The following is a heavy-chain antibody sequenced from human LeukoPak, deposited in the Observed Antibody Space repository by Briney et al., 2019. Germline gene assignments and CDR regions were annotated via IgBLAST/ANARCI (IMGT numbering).Heavy chain of an antibody. D-gene: IGHD6-13*01. CDR3: ATRPAGSTWYGVFDY. J-gene: IGHJ4*02. CDR2: IFNSGST. Sequence: PSETLSLTRTVSGGSINSHYWSWIRQPPGKGLEWIGYIFNSGSTNYNPSLKSRVTMSMDTSRDQFSLRLSSVTAADTAIYYCATRPAGSTWYGVFDYWSQGTLVTVSS. CDR1: GGSINSHY. V-gene: IGHV4-59*11.